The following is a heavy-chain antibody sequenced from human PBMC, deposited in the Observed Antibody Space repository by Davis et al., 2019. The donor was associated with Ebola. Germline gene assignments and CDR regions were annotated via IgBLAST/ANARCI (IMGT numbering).Heavy chain of an antibody. CDR2: ISSGGSTI. Sequence: GGSLRLSCAASGFTFSSYAMSWVRQAPGKGLEWVSYISSGGSTIYYADSVKGRFTISRDNAKNSLYLQMNSLRDEDTGVYYCARDRYGDYLFDYWGQGTLVTVSS. CDR3: ARDRYGDYLFDY. CDR1: GFTFSSYA. V-gene: IGHV3-48*02. J-gene: IGHJ4*02. D-gene: IGHD4-17*01.